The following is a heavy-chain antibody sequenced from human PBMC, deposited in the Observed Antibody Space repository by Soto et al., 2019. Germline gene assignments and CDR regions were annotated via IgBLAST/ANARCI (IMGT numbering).Heavy chain of an antibody. CDR3: ARDQPDSSGWYAGFDP. D-gene: IGHD6-19*01. V-gene: IGHV1-18*01. J-gene: IGHJ5*02. CDR2: ISAYNGNT. Sequence: QVQLVQSGAEVKKPGASVKVSCKASGYTFTSYGISWVRQAPGQGLEWMGWISAYNGNTNYAQKLQGRVTMTKDTSTSTAYMELRGLRSDDTAVYYCARDQPDSSGWYAGFDPWGQGTLVTVSS. CDR1: GYTFTSYG.